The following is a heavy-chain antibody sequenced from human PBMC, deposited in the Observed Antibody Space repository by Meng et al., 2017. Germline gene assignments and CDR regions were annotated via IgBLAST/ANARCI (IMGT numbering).Heavy chain of an antibody. CDR3: ARRRSGSTAILGAFDI. CDR1: GYSFTSYW. Sequence: GESLKISCKGPGYSFTSYWIGWVRQMPGKGLEWMGIIYPGDSDTRYSPSFQGQVTISADKSISTAYLQWSSLKASDTAMYYCARRRSGSTAILGAFDIWGQGTMVTVSS. D-gene: IGHD2-21*02. J-gene: IGHJ3*02. CDR2: IYPGDSDT. V-gene: IGHV5-51*01.